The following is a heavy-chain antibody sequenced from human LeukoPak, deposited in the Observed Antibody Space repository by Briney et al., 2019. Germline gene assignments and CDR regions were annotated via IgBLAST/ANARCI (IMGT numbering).Heavy chain of an antibody. Sequence: ASVKVSCKASGYTFTSYGISWVRQAPGQGLEWMGWISAYNGNTNYAQKLQGRVTMTTDTSTSTAYMELRSLRSDDTGVYYCASTGFYYDSSGPHAAFDIWGQGTMVTVCS. CDR1: GYTFTSYG. V-gene: IGHV1-18*01. CDR3: ASTGFYYDSSGPHAAFDI. J-gene: IGHJ3*02. D-gene: IGHD3-22*01. CDR2: ISAYNGNT.